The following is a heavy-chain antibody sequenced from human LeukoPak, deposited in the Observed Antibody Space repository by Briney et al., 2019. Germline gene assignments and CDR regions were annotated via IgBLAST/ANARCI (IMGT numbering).Heavy chain of an antibody. CDR2: IYSGGST. CDR3: ARQYCSGGSCYLDYFDY. V-gene: IGHV3-53*04. D-gene: IGHD2-15*01. J-gene: IGHJ4*02. CDR1: GFTVSSNY. Sequence: PGGSLRLSCAASGFTVSSNYMSWVRQAPGKGLGGGSVIYSGGSTYYADSVKGRFTISRHNSKNTLYLQMNSLRAEDTAVYYCARQYCSGGSCYLDYFDYWGQGTLVTVSS.